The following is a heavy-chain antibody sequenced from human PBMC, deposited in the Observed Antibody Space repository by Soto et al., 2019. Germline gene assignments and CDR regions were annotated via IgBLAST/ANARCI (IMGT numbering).Heavy chain of an antibody. D-gene: IGHD2-15*01. CDR3: ARDLGYCRSGTCYREWFDP. V-gene: IGHV1-8*01. CDR1: GYTFASYD. CDR2: MSPKSGNT. J-gene: IGHJ5*02. Sequence: QVQLVQSGAEVKKPGAPVKVSCKASGYTFASYDINWVRQATGQGLEWMGWMSPKSGNTGYAQKFRGRVTMTRDTSTTTAYMELRSLRSDDTAVYYCARDLGYCRSGTCYREWFDPWGQGTLVTVSS.